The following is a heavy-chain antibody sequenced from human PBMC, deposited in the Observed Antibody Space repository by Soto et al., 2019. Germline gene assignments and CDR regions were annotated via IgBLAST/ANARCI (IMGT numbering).Heavy chain of an antibody. CDR3: ARGGPRDGYRDLDY. V-gene: IGHV3-23*01. Sequence: EVQLLESGGDLVQPGGSLRLSCAASGFAFTTYAMTWVRQSPGKGLEWVSCITNSGGSTYFADSVKGRFTISRDNCKSTLYLQMSSLSAEDTAVYYCARGGPRDGYRDLDYWGPGTQVTVSS. CDR2: ITNSGGST. J-gene: IGHJ4*02. CDR1: GFAFTTYA. D-gene: IGHD5-18*01.